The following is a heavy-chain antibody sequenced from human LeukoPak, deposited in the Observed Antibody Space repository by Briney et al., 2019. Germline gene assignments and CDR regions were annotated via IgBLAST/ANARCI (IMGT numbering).Heavy chain of an antibody. CDR1: GYTFTGYY. V-gene: IGHV1-2*02. CDR3: ARGGNYYDISFDP. CDR2: INPNSGGT. Sequence: ASVKVSCKASGYTFTGYYMHWVRQAPGKGLDWMGWINPNSGGTNYAQKFQGRVTMTRDTSISTACMELSRLRSDDTAVYYCARGGNYYDISFDPWGQGTLVTVSS. D-gene: IGHD3-22*01. J-gene: IGHJ5*02.